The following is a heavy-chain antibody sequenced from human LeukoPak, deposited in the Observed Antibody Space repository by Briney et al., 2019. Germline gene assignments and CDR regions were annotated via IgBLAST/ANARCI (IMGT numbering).Heavy chain of an antibody. V-gene: IGHV1-2*04. Sequence: ASVKVSCKTSGYRFSGYYMHWVRQAPGQGLEWTGWINPNSGATNYAQNFQGWVTMTRDTSVNTGYMELRKLTSDDTAVYYCARGLINGHDFDYWGQGTLVTVSS. J-gene: IGHJ4*02. D-gene: IGHD5-12*01. CDR3: ARGLINGHDFDY. CDR1: GYRFSGYY. CDR2: INPNSGAT.